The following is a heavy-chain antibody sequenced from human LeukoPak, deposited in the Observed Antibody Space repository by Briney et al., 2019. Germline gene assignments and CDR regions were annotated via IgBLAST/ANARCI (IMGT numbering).Heavy chain of an antibody. J-gene: IGHJ3*02. CDR3: ARGGELVVDAFDI. CDR2: ISAYYGTT. D-gene: IGHD1-26*01. Sequence: GASVKVSCKASGYTFTVYYMHWVRQAPGQGLELMGCISAYYGTTNYAQKFKGRATMTTDTSTSTVYMELRSLRSDDTAVYYCARGGELVVDAFDIWGQGTMVTVSS. V-gene: IGHV1-18*04. CDR1: GYTFTVYY.